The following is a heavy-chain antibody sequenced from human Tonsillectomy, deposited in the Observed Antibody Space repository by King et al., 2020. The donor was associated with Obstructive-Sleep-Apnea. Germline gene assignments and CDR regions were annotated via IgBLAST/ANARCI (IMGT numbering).Heavy chain of an antibody. J-gene: IGHJ6*02. V-gene: IGHV1-18*04. CDR1: GYTFTSYG. CDR2: ISVYNGNT. Sequence: QLVQSGAEVKKPGASVQVSCQASGYTFTSYGISWVRQAPGQGLEWMGWISVYNGNTNYAQKFQGRATMTTDTSTSTTYMELRSLRSDDTAVYYCARDEQLGFYYYYGRDGWGQGTTVTVSS. CDR3: ARDEQLGFYYYYGRDG. D-gene: IGHD6-13*01.